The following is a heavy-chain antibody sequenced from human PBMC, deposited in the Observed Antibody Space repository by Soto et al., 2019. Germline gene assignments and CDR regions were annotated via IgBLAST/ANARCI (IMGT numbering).Heavy chain of an antibody. J-gene: IGHJ5*02. CDR2: IYYSGST. Sequence: QVQLQESGPGLVKPSETLSLTCTVSGGSISSYYWSWIRQPPGKGLEWIGYIYYSGSTNYNPSLKSRVTISVDTAKTPFSLKLSSGTAADTAVYYCARSMARRLAAAGTGWFDPWGQGTLVTASS. V-gene: IGHV4-59*01. CDR3: ARSMARRLAAAGTGWFDP. CDR1: GGSISSYY. D-gene: IGHD6-13*01.